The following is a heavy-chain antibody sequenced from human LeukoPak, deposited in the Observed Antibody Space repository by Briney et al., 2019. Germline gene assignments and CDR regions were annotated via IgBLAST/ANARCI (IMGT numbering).Heavy chain of an antibody. CDR1: GFTFSSYS. Sequence: GGSLRLSCAASGFTFSSYSMNWVRQAPGKGLEWVSSISSSSYIYYADSVKGRFTISRDNAKNSLYLQMNSLRAEDTAVYYCARDGVGATPYYMDVWGKGTTVTVSS. CDR2: ISSSSYI. V-gene: IGHV3-21*01. D-gene: IGHD1-26*01. J-gene: IGHJ6*03. CDR3: ARDGVGATPYYMDV.